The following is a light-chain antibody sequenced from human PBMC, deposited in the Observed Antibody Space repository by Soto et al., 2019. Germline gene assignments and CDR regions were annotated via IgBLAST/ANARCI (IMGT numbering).Light chain of an antibody. V-gene: IGLV2-23*02. CDR2: EVF. Sequence: QSVLTQPASVSGSPGQSITIFCTGTSSDVGSYNLVSWYQQHPGKAPKLMIYEVFKRPSGVFHRFSGSKSGNTASLTISGLQAEDEADYYCCSYAGSYTYVSGTGTKVTVL. CDR3: CSYAGSYTYV. CDR1: SSDVGSYNL. J-gene: IGLJ1*01.